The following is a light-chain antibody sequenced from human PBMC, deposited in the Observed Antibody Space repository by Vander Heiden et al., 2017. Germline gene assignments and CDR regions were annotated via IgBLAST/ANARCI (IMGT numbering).Light chain of an antibody. CDR2: STD. CDR1: SGSVSASNY. V-gene: IGLV8-61*01. J-gene: IGLJ2*01. CDR3: VLYMGSGISV. Sequence: QTVVTQEPSFSVSPGWTVTLTCGLTSGSVSASNYPSWYQQTPGQAPRTLIYSTDTRSSGVPDRFSGSRLGNKAALTITGAQADDESVYYCVLYMGSGISVFGGGTVLTVL.